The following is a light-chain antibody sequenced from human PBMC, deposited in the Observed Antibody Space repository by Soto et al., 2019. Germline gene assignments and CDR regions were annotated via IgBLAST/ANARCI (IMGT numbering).Light chain of an antibody. CDR3: QQRYRTLPYT. CDR2: AAS. V-gene: IGKV1-39*01. Sequence: DLQMTQSASSLSASVGDIVTITCRASQSISSYLNWYQQKPGKAPKLLIYAASSLQSGVPSRFSGSGSGTDFTLTISSLQPEDFATYYCQQRYRTLPYTCGQG. J-gene: IGKJ2*01. CDR1: QSISSY.